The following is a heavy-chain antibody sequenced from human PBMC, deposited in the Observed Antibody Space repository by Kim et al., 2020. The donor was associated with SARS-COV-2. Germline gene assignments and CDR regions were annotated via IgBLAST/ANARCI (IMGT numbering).Heavy chain of an antibody. J-gene: IGHJ6*02. CDR2: INTNTGNP. CDR1: GYTFTSYA. V-gene: IGHV7-4-1*02. CDR3: ARDFKSRYCGGDCYDYYYYGMDV. D-gene: IGHD2-21*02. Sequence: ASVKVSCKASGYTFTSYAMNWVRQAPGQGLEWMGWINTNTGNPTYAQGFTGRFVFSLDTSVSTAYLQISSLKAEDTAVYYCARDFKSRYCGGDCYDYYYYGMDVWGQGTTVTVSS.